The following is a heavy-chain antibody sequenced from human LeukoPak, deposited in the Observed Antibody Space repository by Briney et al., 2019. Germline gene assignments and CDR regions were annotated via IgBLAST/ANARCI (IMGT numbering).Heavy chain of an antibody. CDR3: ARGPPCSSTSCYVTGAFDF. CDR2: VSCSSTSI. J-gene: IGHJ3*01. CDR1: GFSFSIYS. D-gene: IGHD2-2*01. Sequence: GGSLRLSCAASGFSFSIYSMNWVRQAPGKGLEWVSSVSCSSTSIYYADSLKGRFTISRDNAKNSLFLQVNSLRDEDTAVYYCARGPPCSSTSCYVTGAFDFWGQGTMVTVSS. V-gene: IGHV3-21*01.